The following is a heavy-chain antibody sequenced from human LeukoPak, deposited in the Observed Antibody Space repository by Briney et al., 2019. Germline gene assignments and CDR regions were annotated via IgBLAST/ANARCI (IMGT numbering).Heavy chain of an antibody. V-gene: IGHV6-1*01. J-gene: IGHJ4*02. CDR3: ARRIRGTTASFDS. CDR2: TYYRSKWYN. D-gene: IGHD1-1*01. CDR1: GDSFSSNSGA. Sequence: SQTLSLTCAISGDSFSSNSGAWNWIRQSPSRGLEWLGRTYYRSKWYNDYAVSVKSRLTISPDTSKNQFSLHLNSVTPEDTAVYYCARRIRGTTASFDSWGQGTLVTVSS.